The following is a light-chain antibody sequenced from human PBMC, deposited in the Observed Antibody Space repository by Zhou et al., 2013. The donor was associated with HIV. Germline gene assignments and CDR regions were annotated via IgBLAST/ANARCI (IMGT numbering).Light chain of an antibody. CDR2: GAS. J-gene: IGKJ1*01. CDR3: QQRSELGLRR. CDR1: QSVSSSY. Sequence: EIVLTQSPGTLSLSPGERATLSCWATQSVSSSYLAWYQQKPGQAPRLLIYGASSRATGIPDRFSGSGSGTGFTLTISSLEPEDFAVYYCQQRSELGLRRFGQGDQGG. V-gene: IGKV3D-20*02.